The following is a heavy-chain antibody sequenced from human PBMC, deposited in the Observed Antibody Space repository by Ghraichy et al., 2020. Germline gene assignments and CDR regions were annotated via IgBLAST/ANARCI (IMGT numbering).Heavy chain of an antibody. CDR3: ARDSGSLEY. D-gene: IGHD1-26*01. Sequence: GESLNISCAASGFTFSTYSMNWVRQAPGKGLEWVSYISSSSRTIYYADSVKGRLIISRDNANNSLYLQMNSLRDEDTAVYYCARDSGSLEYWGQGILVTVSS. CDR1: GFTFSTYS. CDR2: ISSSSRTI. V-gene: IGHV3-48*02. J-gene: IGHJ4*02.